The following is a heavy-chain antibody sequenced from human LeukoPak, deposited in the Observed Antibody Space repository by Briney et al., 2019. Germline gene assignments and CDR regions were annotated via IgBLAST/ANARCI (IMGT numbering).Heavy chain of an antibody. CDR2: IYSSGGT. V-gene: IGHV4-59*01. J-gene: IGHJ6*02. D-gene: IGHD3-10*01. Sequence: PSETPSLTCAVSGGSISNYYWSWIRQPPGKGLEWIGYIYSSGGTNNNPSLKSRGTISLDTSKNQFFLELSSVTAADTAVYYCARDIGLNYYYYYGMDVWGQGTTVTVSS. CDR3: ARDIGLNYYYYYGMDV. CDR1: GGSISNYY.